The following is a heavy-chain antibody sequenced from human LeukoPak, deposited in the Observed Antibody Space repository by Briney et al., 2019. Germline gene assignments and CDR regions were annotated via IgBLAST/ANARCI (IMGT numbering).Heavy chain of an antibody. CDR3: ARASSYGHFDS. D-gene: IGHD2-21*01. CDR1: GFTFSDYY. V-gene: IGHV3-11*01. J-gene: IGHJ4*02. CDR2: INSSGRTI. Sequence: GGSLRLSCAASGFTFSDYYLSWIRQAPGKGLEWLSYINSSGRTIYYADSVKGRFTISRDNAKNSLYLQMDSLRAEDTAVYYCARASSYGHFDSWGQGTLVTVSS.